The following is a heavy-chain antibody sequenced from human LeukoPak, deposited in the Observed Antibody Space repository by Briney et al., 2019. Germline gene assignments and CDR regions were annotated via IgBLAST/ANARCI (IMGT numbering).Heavy chain of an antibody. CDR3: ARDDSSRDDSGGYHY. D-gene: IGHD3-22*01. J-gene: IGHJ4*02. CDR1: GDSINSYH. Sequence: SETLSLTCTVSGDSINSYHWSWIRQPAGKGLEWIGRIHTSGSTNYNPSLRSRVAISMDNSKNQFSLELKSVTAADTAVYYCARDDSSRDDSGGYHYWGQGTLVTVSS. CDR2: IHTSGST. V-gene: IGHV4-4*07.